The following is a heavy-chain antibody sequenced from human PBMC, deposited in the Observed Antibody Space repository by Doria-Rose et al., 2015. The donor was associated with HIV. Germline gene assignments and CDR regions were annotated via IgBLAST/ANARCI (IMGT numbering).Heavy chain of an antibody. CDR2: INVDNGNT. CDR3: AKDRVRVVQAATTLDF. V-gene: IGHV1-3*01. Sequence: QVQLVQPGAEVKKPGASVRVSCKAPGYTFTRYAMRWVRQAPGQRPEWMGWINVDNGNTECSQKVQGRLTITRDASASTAYMELSSLTSDDTAVYYCAKDRVRVVQAATTLDFWGQGTLVTVSS. CDR1: GYTFTRYA. D-gene: IGHD2-2*01. J-gene: IGHJ4*02.